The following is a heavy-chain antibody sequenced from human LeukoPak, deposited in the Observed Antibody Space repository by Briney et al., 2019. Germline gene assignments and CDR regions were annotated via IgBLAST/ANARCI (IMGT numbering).Heavy chain of an antibody. J-gene: IGHJ3*02. CDR1: GGTFSSYA. CDR3: ARVWIQETIIGGAFDI. D-gene: IGHD5-18*01. V-gene: IGHV1-69*01. CDR2: IIPIFGTA. Sequence: KTGESLKISCKASGGTFSSYAISWVRQAPGQGLEWMGGIIPIFGTANYAQKFQGRVTITADESTSTAYMELSSLRSEDTAVYYCARVWIQETIIGGAFDIWGQGTMVTVSS.